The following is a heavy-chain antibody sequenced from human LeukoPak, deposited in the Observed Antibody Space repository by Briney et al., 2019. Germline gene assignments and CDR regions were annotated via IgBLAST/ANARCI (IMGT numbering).Heavy chain of an antibody. V-gene: IGHV3-11*06. CDR2: ISSSSSYI. Sequence: LSLTCAVYGGSFSGYYWSWIRQAPGKGLEWVSFISSSSSYIYYVESVKGRFTISRDNAKNSLYLQMNSLRAEDTAVYYCARDLGVAWGQGTLVTVSS. CDR3: ARDLGVA. D-gene: IGHD3-3*01. J-gene: IGHJ5*02. CDR1: GGSFSGYY.